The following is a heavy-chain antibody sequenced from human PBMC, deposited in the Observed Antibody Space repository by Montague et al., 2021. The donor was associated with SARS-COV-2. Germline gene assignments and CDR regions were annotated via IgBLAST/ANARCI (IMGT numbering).Heavy chain of an antibody. J-gene: IGHJ5*02. D-gene: IGHD5-12*01. Sequence: TLSLTCTVSGGSISSGGYYWNWIRQHPGKGLEWIGYIYNSGTTSYSPSLRSRVTISLDTSKNLFSLKVRSVSAADTVVYYCARTVVYSGFDYSWFDPWGQGILVTVSS. CDR3: ARTVVYSGFDYSWFDP. CDR1: GGSISSGGYY. CDR2: IYNSGTT. V-gene: IGHV4-31*03.